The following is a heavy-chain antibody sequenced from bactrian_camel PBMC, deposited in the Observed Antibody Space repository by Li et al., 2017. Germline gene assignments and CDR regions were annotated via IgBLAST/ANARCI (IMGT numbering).Heavy chain of an antibody. D-gene: IGHD3*01. J-gene: IGHJ4*01. CDR2: IYTGGGDT. V-gene: IGHV3S1*01. CDR3: AARYGWSGGCHSWSQTAMNY. CDR1: GTTYGRNC. Sequence: QVQLVESGGGSVQEGGSLRPSCVTSGTTYGRNCMAWFRQAPGKEREAVATIYTGGGDTAYADSVKGRFTISRDNHENTVYLDMKYLTPEDTATYYCAARYGWSGGCHSWSQTAMNYWGQGTQVTVS.